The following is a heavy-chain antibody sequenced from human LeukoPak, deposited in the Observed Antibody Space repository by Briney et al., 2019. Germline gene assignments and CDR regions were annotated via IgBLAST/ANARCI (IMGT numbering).Heavy chain of an antibody. J-gene: IGHJ4*02. CDR1: GFTFSSYS. Sequence: PGGSLRLSCAASGFTFSSYSMNWVRQAPGKGLEWVSSISSSSSYIYYADSVKSRFTISRDNAKNSLYLQMNSLRAEDTAVYYCARDTVGNYGLADYWGQGTLVTVSS. D-gene: IGHD4-11*01. CDR3: ARDTVGNYGLADY. CDR2: ISSSSSYI. V-gene: IGHV3-21*01.